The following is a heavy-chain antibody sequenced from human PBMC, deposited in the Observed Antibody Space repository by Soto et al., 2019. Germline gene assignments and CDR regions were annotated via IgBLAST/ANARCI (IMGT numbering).Heavy chain of an antibody. Sequence: QVQLVESGGGVVQPGTSLRLSSTASGFKFSYYGMHWVRQGPGKGLEWVAVIWYDGGRDYYSDSVEGRFTISRDNFKNTVYLEMNSLRVEDTAVYYCARGTSHFYYYMDVWGEGTTVTVSS. J-gene: IGHJ6*03. V-gene: IGHV3-33*01. CDR2: IWYDGGRD. CDR3: ARGTSHFYYYMDV. D-gene: IGHD3-16*01. CDR1: GFKFSYYG.